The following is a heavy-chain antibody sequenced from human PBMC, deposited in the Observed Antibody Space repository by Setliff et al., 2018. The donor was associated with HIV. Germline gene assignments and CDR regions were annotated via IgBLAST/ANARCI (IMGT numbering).Heavy chain of an antibody. J-gene: IGHJ4*02. D-gene: IGHD3-22*01. CDR2: IYYSGNI. Sequence: SETLSLTCTVSGGSISSSSHYWGWIRQPPGKGLEWIGSIYYSGNIYYNPSLKNEVTISVDTSKNHLSLKLSTVTAADTAVYYCTRGYDSSGYAFDSWGQGTLVTVSS. V-gene: IGHV4-39*02. CDR1: GGSISSSSHY. CDR3: TRGYDSSGYAFDS.